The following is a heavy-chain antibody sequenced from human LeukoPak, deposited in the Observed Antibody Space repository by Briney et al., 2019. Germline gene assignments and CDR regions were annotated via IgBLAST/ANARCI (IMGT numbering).Heavy chain of an antibody. J-gene: IGHJ4*02. CDR3: ARIVHCSSTSCGAFDY. CDR1: GYSFTSYC. D-gene: IGHD2-2*01. V-gene: IGHV5-51*01. CDR2: IYPGDSDT. Sequence: GESLKISCKGSGYSFTSYCIGWVRQMPGKGLEWMGIIYPGDSDTRYSPSFQGQVTISADKSISTAYLQWSCLKASDTAMYYCARIVHCSSTSCGAFDYWGQGTLVTVSS.